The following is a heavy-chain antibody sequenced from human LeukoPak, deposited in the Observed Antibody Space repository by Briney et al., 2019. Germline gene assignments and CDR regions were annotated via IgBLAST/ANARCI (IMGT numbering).Heavy chain of an antibody. D-gene: IGHD5/OR15-5a*01. CDR1: GYTFTGYH. V-gene: IGHV1-2*02. CDR2: INPNSGGT. CDR3: ARERLSTENWFDP. J-gene: IGHJ5*02. Sequence: ASVKVSCKASGYTFTGYHMHWVRQAPGQGLEWMGWINPNSGGTNYAQKFQGRITMTRDTSISTAYMELSRLRSDDTAVYYCARERLSTENWFDPWGQGTLVTVSS.